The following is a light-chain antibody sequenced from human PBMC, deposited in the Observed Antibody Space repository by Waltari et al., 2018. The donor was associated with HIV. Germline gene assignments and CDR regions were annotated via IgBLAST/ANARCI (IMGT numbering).Light chain of an antibody. CDR2: EVT. Sequence: QSALTQPASVSGSPGQSITISCTGTRSDVGGYNYVSWYQQPPGKAPKLMLYEVTNRPSGVSNRFSGSKSGNTASLTVSGLQAEDEADYYCSSYTSTSTVFGGGTNLTVL. J-gene: IGLJ2*01. CDR3: SSYTSTSTV. V-gene: IGLV2-14*01. CDR1: RSDVGGYNY.